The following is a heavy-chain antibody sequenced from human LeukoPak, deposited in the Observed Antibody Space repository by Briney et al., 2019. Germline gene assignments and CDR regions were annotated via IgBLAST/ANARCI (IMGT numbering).Heavy chain of an antibody. D-gene: IGHD3-3*01. J-gene: IGHJ3*02. V-gene: IGHV3-15*01. CDR1: GFTFSNSW. CDR3: TTEKLGVVNDAFDI. Sequence: GGSLRLSCAASGFTFSNSWMNWVRQAPGKGLEWVARIKSKSDGKTADYAAPVKVRFTISRDESKNTLYLEMNSLKTGDTALYYCTTEKLGVVNDAFDIWGQGTMVTVSS. CDR2: IKSKSDGKTA.